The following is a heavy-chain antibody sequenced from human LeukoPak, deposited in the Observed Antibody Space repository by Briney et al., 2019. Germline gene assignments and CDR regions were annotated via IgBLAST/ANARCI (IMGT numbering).Heavy chain of an antibody. V-gene: IGHV1-69*13. Sequence: SVTVSCKASGGTFSSYAISWVRQAPGQGLEWMGGIIPIFGTANYAQKFQGRVTITADESTSTAYMELSSLRSEDTAVYYCARGDLEMATIGYNWFDPWGQGTLVTVSS. D-gene: IGHD5-24*01. CDR2: IIPIFGTA. CDR1: GGTFSSYA. CDR3: ARGDLEMATIGYNWFDP. J-gene: IGHJ5*02.